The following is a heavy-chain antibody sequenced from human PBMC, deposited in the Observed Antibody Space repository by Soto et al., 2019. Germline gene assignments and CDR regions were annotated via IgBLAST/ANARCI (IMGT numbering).Heavy chain of an antibody. V-gene: IGHV3-11*01. Sequence: PGGSLRLSCAASGFTFSDYYVSWIRQAPGKGLEWVSYISSSGSTIYHADSVKGRFTISRDNAKNSLYLQMNSLRAEDTAVYYCARVRSGRIAAAGSGARNWFDPWGQGTLVTVSS. D-gene: IGHD6-13*01. CDR1: GFTFSDYY. CDR2: ISSSGSTI. CDR3: ARVRSGRIAAAGSGARNWFDP. J-gene: IGHJ5*02.